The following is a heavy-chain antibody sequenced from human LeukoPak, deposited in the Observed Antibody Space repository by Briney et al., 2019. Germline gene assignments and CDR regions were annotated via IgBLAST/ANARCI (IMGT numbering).Heavy chain of an antibody. Sequence: SGPTLVNPKPPITLPCTFSGFSLTTSAIRVSWIRQPPGKALEWLAHIDWDDDKFYSTSLKTRLTLSKDTSKNQVVLTMTNMDPVDTATYYCARLYGDFYFDYWGQGTLVTVSS. CDR2: IDWDDDK. J-gene: IGHJ4*02. D-gene: IGHD4-17*01. CDR1: GFSLTTSAIR. V-gene: IGHV2-70*04. CDR3: ARLYGDFYFDY.